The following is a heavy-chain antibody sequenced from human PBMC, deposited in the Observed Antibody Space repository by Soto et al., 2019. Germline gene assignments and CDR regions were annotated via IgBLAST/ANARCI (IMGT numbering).Heavy chain of an antibody. CDR2: IWSDGSNE. J-gene: IGHJ6*02. CDR1: GLTFSAFG. CDR3: ARGVHYNYYGTDV. Sequence: GGSLRLSCAASGLTFSAFGMHWVRQPPGKGLEWVAVIWSDGSNEYYADSVKGRFTISRDNSKNTLYLQMNSLRAEDTAVYYCARGVHYNYYGTDVWGPGTTVTVSS. V-gene: IGHV3-33*01.